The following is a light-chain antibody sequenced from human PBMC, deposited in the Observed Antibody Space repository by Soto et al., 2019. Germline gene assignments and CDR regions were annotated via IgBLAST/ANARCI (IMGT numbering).Light chain of an antibody. Sequence: DIQMTQSPSTLSASVGDRVTITCRASQSISSWLAWYQHKPGKAPKLLIYKASSLESGVPSRFSGSGAGTEFTLTISSLQPDDFATYYCQQYKSYFPTWTFGEGTKVEIK. CDR2: KAS. CDR1: QSISSW. V-gene: IGKV1-5*03. J-gene: IGKJ1*01. CDR3: QQYKSYFPTWT.